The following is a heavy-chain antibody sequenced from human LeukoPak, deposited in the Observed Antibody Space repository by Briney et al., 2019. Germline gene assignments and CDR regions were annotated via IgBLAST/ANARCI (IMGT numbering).Heavy chain of an antibody. Sequence: GGSLRLSCAASGFTFSSYSMNRVRQAPGKGLEWVSSISSSSSYIYYADSVKGRFTISRDNAKNSLYLQMNSLRAEDTAVYYCARYDSSGYCPFDYWGQGTLVTVSS. CDR2: ISSSSSYI. D-gene: IGHD3-22*01. CDR1: GFTFSSYS. J-gene: IGHJ4*02. V-gene: IGHV3-21*01. CDR3: ARYDSSGYCPFDY.